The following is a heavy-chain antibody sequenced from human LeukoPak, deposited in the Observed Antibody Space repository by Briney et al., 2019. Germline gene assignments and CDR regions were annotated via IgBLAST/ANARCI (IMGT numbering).Heavy chain of an antibody. D-gene: IGHD2-2*01. CDR1: GFTFSSYS. V-gene: IGHV3-48*01. CDR3: ARGIVVVPAAMMDLYYFDY. J-gene: IGHJ4*02. CDR2: ISSSSRTL. Sequence: GGSLRLSCAASGFTFSSYSMTWVRQAPGKGLEWVSYISSSSRTLYYAASVKGRFTISRDNAKNSLYLQMNSLRAEDTAVYYCARGIVVVPAAMMDLYYFDYWGQGTLVTVSS.